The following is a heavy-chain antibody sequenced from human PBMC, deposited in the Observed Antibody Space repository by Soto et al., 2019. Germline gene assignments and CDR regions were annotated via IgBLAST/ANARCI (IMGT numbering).Heavy chain of an antibody. V-gene: IGHV3-23*01. CDR1: GFTFNSCA. CDR2: ISGSGGTT. D-gene: IGHD2-15*01. CDR3: AKGQSGNSYSSADY. Sequence: EVQLLEAGGGLVQPGGSLRLSCAASGFTFNSCAMSWARQPPGKGLGWVSVISGSGGTTYYVDSVKGRFTIPRDNTKNTLNLQMDSLRAEDTAVYYCAKGQSGNSYSSADYWGQGTLVTVSS. J-gene: IGHJ4*02.